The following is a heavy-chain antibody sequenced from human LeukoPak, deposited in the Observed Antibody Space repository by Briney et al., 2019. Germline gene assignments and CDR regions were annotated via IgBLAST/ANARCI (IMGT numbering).Heavy chain of an antibody. CDR1: GFTFSSYA. CDR3: ARGDFWGAYYYYYYGMDV. D-gene: IGHD3-3*01. CDR2: ISSNGGST. Sequence: PGGSLRLSCAASGFTFSSYAMHWVRQAPGKGLEYVSAISSNGGSTYYANSVKGRFTISRDNSKNTLYLQMGSLRAEDMAVYYCARGDFWGAYYYYYYGMDVWGQGTTVTVSS. J-gene: IGHJ6*02. V-gene: IGHV3-64*01.